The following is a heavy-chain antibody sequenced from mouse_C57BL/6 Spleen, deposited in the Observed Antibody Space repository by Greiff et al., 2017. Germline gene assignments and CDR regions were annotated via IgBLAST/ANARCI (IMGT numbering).Heavy chain of an antibody. CDR3: ARQYDYDAWFAY. D-gene: IGHD2-4*01. CDR1: GFTFSDYY. V-gene: IGHV5-12*01. CDR2: ISNGGGST. J-gene: IGHJ3*01. Sequence: EVKLVESGGGLVQPGGSLKLSCAASGFTFSDYYMYWVRQTPEKRLEWVAYISNGGGSTYYPATVKGRFTISRDNAKNTLYLQMSRLKSEDTAMYYCARQYDYDAWFAYWGQGTLVTVAT.